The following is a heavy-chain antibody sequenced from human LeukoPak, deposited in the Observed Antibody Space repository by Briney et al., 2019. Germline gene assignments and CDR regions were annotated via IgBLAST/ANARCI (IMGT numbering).Heavy chain of an antibody. CDR1: GGSISSGGYY. CDR2: IYYSGST. V-gene: IGHV4-31*03. J-gene: IGHJ4*02. Sequence: SETLSLTCTVSGGSISSGGYYWSWIRQHPGKGLEWIGYIYYSGSTYYNPSLKSRVTISVDTSKNQFSLKPSSVTAADTAVYYCARGANDILTGYYLFDYWGQGTLVTVSS. D-gene: IGHD3-9*01. CDR3: ARGANDILTGYYLFDY.